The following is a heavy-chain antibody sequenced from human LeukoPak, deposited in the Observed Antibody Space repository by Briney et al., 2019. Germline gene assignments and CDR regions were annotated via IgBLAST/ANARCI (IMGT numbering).Heavy chain of an antibody. V-gene: IGHV4-39*01. D-gene: IGHD6-19*01. Sequence: SETLSLTCTVSGGSISSSSYYWGWIRQPPGKGLEWIGSIYYSGSTYYNPSLKSRVTISVDTSKNQFSLKLSSVTAADTAVYYCARLPSSGWYWFDPWGQGTLVTVSS. CDR2: IYYSGST. CDR3: ARLPSSGWYWFDP. CDR1: GGSISSSSYY. J-gene: IGHJ5*02.